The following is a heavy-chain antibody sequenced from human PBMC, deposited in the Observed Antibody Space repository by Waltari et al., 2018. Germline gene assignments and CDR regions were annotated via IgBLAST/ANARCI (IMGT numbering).Heavy chain of an antibody. CDR1: GFTFSSSE. J-gene: IGHJ4*02. CDR2: ISSSGSTI. Sequence: EVQLVESGGGLVQPGGSLRLSCAASGFTFSSSEMNWVRQAPGKGLEWVSYISSSGSTIYYADSVKGRFTISRDNAKNSLYLQMNSLRAEDTAVYYCARDGGMVYAMDYWGQGTLVTVSS. V-gene: IGHV3-48*03. CDR3: ARDGGMVYAMDY. D-gene: IGHD2-8*01.